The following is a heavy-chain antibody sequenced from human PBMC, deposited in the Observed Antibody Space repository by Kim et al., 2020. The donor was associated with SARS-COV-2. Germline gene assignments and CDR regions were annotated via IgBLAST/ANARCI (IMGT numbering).Heavy chain of an antibody. CDR3: ARHPPPDTTVYSYGFDV. D-gene: IGHD1-1*01. CDR2: INSDGSST. CDR1: GFTFSSYW. V-gene: IGHV3-74*01. J-gene: IGHJ6*01. Sequence: GGSLRLSCAASGFTFSSYWMHWVRQAPGKGLVWVSGINSDGSSTSYAYSVKGRFTISRDNAKNTLYLQMNSLRAEDTAVYYCARHPPPDTTVYSYGFDV.